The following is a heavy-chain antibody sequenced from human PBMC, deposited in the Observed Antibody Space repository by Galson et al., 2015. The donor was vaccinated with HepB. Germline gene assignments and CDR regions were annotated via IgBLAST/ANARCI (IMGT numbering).Heavy chain of an antibody. CDR2: ISYDGSNK. CDR1: GFTFSNYG. D-gene: IGHD3-22*01. Sequence: SLRLSCAASGFTFSNYGMHWVRQAPGKGLEWVSVISYDGSNKYYADSVKGRFTISRDNSKNTLYLQMNSLRAKDTAVYYCAKVANDPYYNDRSVEDWYFDLWGRGTLVTVSS. V-gene: IGHV3-30*18. J-gene: IGHJ2*01. CDR3: AKVANDPYYNDRSVEDWYFDL.